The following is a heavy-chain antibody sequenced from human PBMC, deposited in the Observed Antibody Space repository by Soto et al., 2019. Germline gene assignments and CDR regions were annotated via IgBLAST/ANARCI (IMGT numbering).Heavy chain of an antibody. J-gene: IGHJ6*02. V-gene: IGHV1-69*01. CDR2: IIPFLGPS. CDR3: AAKKYRTSSTDHLYNYGMDI. CDR1: GGTFSDYT. Sequence: QVQLVQSGAEVKRPGSSVKVSCRASGGTFSDYTFSWVRQAPGQGLEWLGGIIPFLGPSKYALTFHARGTFSSDESTATAFMDLSSLRSGATAVYYCAAKKYRTSSTDHLYNYGMDIWGQGTTVTVSS. D-gene: IGHD6-6*01.